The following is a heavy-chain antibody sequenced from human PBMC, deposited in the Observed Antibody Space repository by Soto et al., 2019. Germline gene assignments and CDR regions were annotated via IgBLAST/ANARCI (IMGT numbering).Heavy chain of an antibody. CDR2: IFHTGSA. D-gene: IGHD2-21*01. V-gene: IGHV4-4*02. Sequence: QVQLQESGPGLMKPSGTLSLTCAVSGGSITSNWWSWVRQPPGKGLEWIAEIFHTGSANYNPSLMSRLTISMDKSKIHLSLNLNSVTAADTAVYYCARHIAVSGTRGFDHWGQGTLVTVSS. CDR1: GGSITSNW. J-gene: IGHJ4*02. CDR3: ARHIAVSGTRGFDH.